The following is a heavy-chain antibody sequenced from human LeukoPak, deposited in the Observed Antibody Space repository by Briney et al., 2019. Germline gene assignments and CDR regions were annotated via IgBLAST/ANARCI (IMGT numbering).Heavy chain of an antibody. Sequence: GGSLRLSCAASGFTFSGYSMNWVRQAPGRGLEWVSSISISSSYIYYADSLKGRFTFSWANAKTSLYLQMNILTAEDPALYYFAREPDMDVWGKGTTVTIS. V-gene: IGHV3-21*01. CDR2: ISISSSYI. CDR3: AREPDMDV. CDR1: GFTFSGYS. J-gene: IGHJ6*03.